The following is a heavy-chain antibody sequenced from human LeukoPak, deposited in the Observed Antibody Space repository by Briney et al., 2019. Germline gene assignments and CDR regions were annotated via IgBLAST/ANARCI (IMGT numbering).Heavy chain of an antibody. V-gene: IGHV3-49*03. J-gene: IGHJ4*02. Sequence: GGSLRLSCTASGVTFGDYAMSWFRQAPGEGLEWVGFIRSKANGGTAEYAASVKGRFTISRDDSKSIAYLQVDSLKTEDTAVYYCTRAGRYCSGGSCYSFYWGQGTLVTVSS. CDR3: TRAGRYCSGGSCYSFY. D-gene: IGHD2-15*01. CDR1: GVTFGDYA. CDR2: IRSKANGGTA.